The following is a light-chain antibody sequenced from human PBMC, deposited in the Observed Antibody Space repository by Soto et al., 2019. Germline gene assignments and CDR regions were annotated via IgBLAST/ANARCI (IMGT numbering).Light chain of an antibody. CDR2: DAS. J-gene: IGKJ4*01. V-gene: IGKV1-27*01. CDR3: QNYNSAAVT. CDR1: QVINNF. Sequence: DIQMTQSPSSLSASVGDRVTITCRASQVINNFLAWYQQKPGKFPSLLIYDASTLQSGVPSRFSGSGSGTDFTLTITSLQPEDVATYYCQNYNSAAVTFGGGTKVEIK.